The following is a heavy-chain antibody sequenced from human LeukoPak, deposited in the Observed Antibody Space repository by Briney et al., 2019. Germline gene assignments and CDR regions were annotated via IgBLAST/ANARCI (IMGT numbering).Heavy chain of an antibody. CDR2: IYDSGST. V-gene: IGHV4-38-2*02. CDR1: GYSISSGYY. D-gene: IGHD6-19*01. J-gene: IGHJ4*02. Sequence: SETLSLTCTVSGYSISSGYYWGWIRQSPGKGLEWIGSIYDSGSTYYNPSLKSRVTISVDTSKNQFSLGLSSVTAADTAVYYCARDSSGWYYFDYWGQGTLVTVSS. CDR3: ARDSSGWYYFDY.